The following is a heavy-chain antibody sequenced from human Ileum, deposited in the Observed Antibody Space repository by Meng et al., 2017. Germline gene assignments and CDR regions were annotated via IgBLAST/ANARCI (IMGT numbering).Heavy chain of an antibody. D-gene: IGHD2/OR15-2a*01. Sequence: QGLLEEVALGLVEPSGTLSLTCVVSGDSISSSNWWNWVRQPPGKGLEWIGEIFHTGSTNYNPSLKSRVTISADKSKNQFSLNLSSVTAADTAVYYCATNKNKKIDYWGQGTLVTVSS. CDR2: IFHTGST. V-gene: IGHV4-4*02. CDR3: ATNKNKKIDY. J-gene: IGHJ4*02. CDR1: GDSISSSNW.